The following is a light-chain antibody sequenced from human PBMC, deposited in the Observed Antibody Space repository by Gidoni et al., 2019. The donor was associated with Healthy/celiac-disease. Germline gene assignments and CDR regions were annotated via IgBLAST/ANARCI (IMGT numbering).Light chain of an antibody. CDR2: AAS. J-gene: IGKJ4*01. CDR1: QGISSY. CDR3: QQYYSYPLT. Sequence: AIRMTQSPSSFSASTGDRVTITCRASQGISSYLAWYQQKPGKAPKLLIYAASTLQRGVPSRFCGSGSGTDFTLIISCLQSEDFASYSCQQYYSYPLTFGGGTKVEIK. V-gene: IGKV1-8*01.